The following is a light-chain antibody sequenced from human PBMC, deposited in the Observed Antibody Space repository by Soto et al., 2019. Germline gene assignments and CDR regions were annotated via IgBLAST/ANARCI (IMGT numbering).Light chain of an antibody. CDR3: SSYTGSSSLYV. J-gene: IGLJ1*01. Sequence: VLTQPASVSGSPGQSITISCTGTSSDVGTYTYVSWYQQHPGKAPKLMIYEVSNRPSGVSNRFSGSKSGNTASLTISGLQAEDEADYYCSSYTGSSSLYVFGTGTKVTVL. CDR2: EVS. CDR1: SSDVGTYTY. V-gene: IGLV2-14*01.